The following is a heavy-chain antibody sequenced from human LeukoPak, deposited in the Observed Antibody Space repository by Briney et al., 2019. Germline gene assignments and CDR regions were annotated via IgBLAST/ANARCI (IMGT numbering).Heavy chain of an antibody. V-gene: IGHV7-4-1*02. J-gene: IGHJ3*02. CDR1: GYTFTSYA. CDR2: INTNTGNP. CDR3: ARDVSYYDSSGPPGGAFDI. Sequence: GASVKVSCKASGYTFTSYAMNWVRQALGQGLEWMGWINTNTGNPTYAQGFTGRFVFSLDTSVSTAYLQISSLKAEDTAVYYCARDVSYYDSSGPPGGAFDIWGQGTMVTVSS. D-gene: IGHD3-22*01.